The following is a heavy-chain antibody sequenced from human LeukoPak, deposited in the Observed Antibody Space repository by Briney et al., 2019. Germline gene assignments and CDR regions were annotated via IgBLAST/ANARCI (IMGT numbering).Heavy chain of an antibody. D-gene: IGHD3-9*01. Sequence: SETLSLTCAVYGGSFSGYYWSWIRQPPGKGLEWIGYIYYSGSTNYNPSLKSRVTISVDTSKNQFSLKLSSVTAADTAVYYCARDATYYDILTGYYRTHYFDYWGQGTLVTVSS. V-gene: IGHV4-59*01. J-gene: IGHJ4*02. CDR1: GGSFSGYY. CDR2: IYYSGST. CDR3: ARDATYYDILTGYYRTHYFDY.